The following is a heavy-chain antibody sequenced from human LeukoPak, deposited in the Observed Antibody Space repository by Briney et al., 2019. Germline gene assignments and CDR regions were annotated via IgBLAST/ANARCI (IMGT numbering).Heavy chain of an antibody. Sequence: ASVKVSCKASGYTFTNYEINWVRQATGQGLEWMGWMNPNSGDTGYAEKFQGRVTITRNTSISTAYMELNILRAEDTAVYYRARGLRRYCSSTSCPFDYWGQGTLVTVSS. CDR2: MNPNSGDT. V-gene: IGHV1-8*03. D-gene: IGHD2-2*01. J-gene: IGHJ4*02. CDR3: ARGLRRYCSSTSCPFDY. CDR1: GYTFTNYE.